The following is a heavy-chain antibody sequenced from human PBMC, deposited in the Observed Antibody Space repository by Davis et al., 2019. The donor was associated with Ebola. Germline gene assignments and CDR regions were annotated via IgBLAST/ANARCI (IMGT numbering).Heavy chain of an antibody. J-gene: IGHJ4*02. CDR1: GIPFSNAW. Sequence: PGGSLRLSCAASGIPFSNAWLTWVRQAPGKGLEWVGIIYDSGRTNYNPSLKSRVTISADTSKNQFSLNLRSVTAADTAVYYCVRFGRGAYWGQGTLVTVSS. D-gene: IGHD3-16*01. CDR2: IYDSGRT. CDR3: VRFGRGAY. V-gene: IGHV4-59*01.